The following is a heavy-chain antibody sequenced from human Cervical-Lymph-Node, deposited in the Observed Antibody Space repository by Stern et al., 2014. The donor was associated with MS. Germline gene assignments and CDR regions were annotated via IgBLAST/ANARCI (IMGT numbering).Heavy chain of an antibody. CDR2: VLPFVGTS. CDR1: GG. J-gene: IGHJ5*02. Sequence: VQLVQSGAVVKKSGSSVKVSCKASGGISWVRQAPGQGLEWMGGVLPFVGTSNYAQKFQGRVTITADTSTNTVYLELNSRTSDDTAVYYCARGGGDTWFDPWGQGTLVTVSS. CDR3: ARGGGDTWFDP. D-gene: IGHD3-16*01. V-gene: IGHV1-69*06.